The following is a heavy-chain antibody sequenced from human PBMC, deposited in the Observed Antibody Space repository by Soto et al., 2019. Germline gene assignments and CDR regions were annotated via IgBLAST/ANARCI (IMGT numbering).Heavy chain of an antibody. CDR2: INVGNGNT. CDR3: ASRLLQPLSY. V-gene: IGHV1-3*01. J-gene: IGHJ4*02. D-gene: IGHD4-4*01. CDR1: GDTFISQA. Sequence: GGSVKLSCKASGDTFISQAIHWGRQAPGQGREWLGWINVGNGNTKYSPNLQGRVTITRDTSATTAYMELSSLRSEDTAVYYCASRLLQPLSYWAPGTLVPGS.